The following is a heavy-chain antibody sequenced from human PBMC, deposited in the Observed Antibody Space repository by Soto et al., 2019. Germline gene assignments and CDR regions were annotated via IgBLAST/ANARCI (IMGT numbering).Heavy chain of an antibody. CDR3: ARFGVYSYGDKNYYYYGMDV. V-gene: IGHV1-69*01. CDR1: GGTFSSYA. J-gene: IGHJ6*02. D-gene: IGHD5-18*01. Sequence: QVQLVQSGAEVKKPGSSVKVSCKASGGTFSSYAISWVRQAPGQGLEWMGGIIPIFGTANYAQKFQGRVTITADEATSTAYMELSSLRSEDTAVYYCARFGVYSYGDKNYYYYGMDVWGQGTTVTDSS. CDR2: IIPIFGTA.